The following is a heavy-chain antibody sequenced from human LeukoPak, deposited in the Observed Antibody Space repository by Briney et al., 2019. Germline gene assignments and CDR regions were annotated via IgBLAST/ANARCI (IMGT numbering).Heavy chain of an antibody. CDR3: ARGATRRLGPARY. CDR1: GYTFPSYD. Sequence: GASVKVSCKASGYTFPSYDINWGRQATGQGLEWMGWMSPNSGNTGYAQKFQGRVTITRHTSIRTAYMELSSLGSEDTAVYYCARGATRRLGPARYWGQGTLVTASS. CDR2: MSPNSGNT. V-gene: IGHV1-8*03. J-gene: IGHJ4*02. D-gene: IGHD1-1*01.